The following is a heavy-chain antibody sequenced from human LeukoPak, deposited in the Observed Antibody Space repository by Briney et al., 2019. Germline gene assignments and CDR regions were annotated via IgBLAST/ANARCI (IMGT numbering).Heavy chain of an antibody. V-gene: IGHV3-48*03. J-gene: IGHJ4*02. CDR2: ISIRGSTI. D-gene: IGHD1-26*01. CDR1: GFTFSSYE. Sequence: GGSLRLSCAASGFTFSSYEMNWVRQAPGKGLEWVSYISIRGSTIYYADSVKGRFTISKDNSKSTLYLQMNSLRAEDTAEYYRARSAVGTSCCTAVDYWGQGTLVTVSS. CDR3: ARSAVGTSCCTAVDY.